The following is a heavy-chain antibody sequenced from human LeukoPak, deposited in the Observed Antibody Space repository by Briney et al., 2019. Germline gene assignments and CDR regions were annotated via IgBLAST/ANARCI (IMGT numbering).Heavy chain of an antibody. Sequence: SETLSLTCTVSGGSISSYYWSWIRQTPGKGLEWIGEINHSGSTNYNPSLKSRVTISVDTSKNQFSLKLSSVTAADTAVYYCARRGLYDYVWGSYPYDYWGQGTLVTVSS. J-gene: IGHJ4*02. CDR1: GGSISSYY. CDR3: ARRGLYDYVWGSYPYDY. CDR2: INHSGST. V-gene: IGHV4-34*01. D-gene: IGHD3-16*01.